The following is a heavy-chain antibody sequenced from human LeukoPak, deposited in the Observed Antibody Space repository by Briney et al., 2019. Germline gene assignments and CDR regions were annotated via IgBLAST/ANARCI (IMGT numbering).Heavy chain of an antibody. CDR2: ISAYNGNT. CDR1: GYTFTSYG. Sequence: ASVKVSCKASGYTFTSYGISWVRQAPGQGLEWMGWISAYNGNTNYAQKLQGRVTMTTDTSTSTAYMELRSLRSDDTAVYYCARPSGRYFWDAMDVWGQGTTITVFS. J-gene: IGHJ6*02. CDR3: ARPSGRYFWDAMDV. D-gene: IGHD1-26*01. V-gene: IGHV1-18*01.